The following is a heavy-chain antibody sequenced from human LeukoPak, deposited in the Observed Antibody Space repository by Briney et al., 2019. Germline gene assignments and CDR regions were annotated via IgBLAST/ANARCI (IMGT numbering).Heavy chain of an antibody. J-gene: IGHJ4*02. CDR1: GGSISSYY. CDR2: IYYTGST. Sequence: PSETLSLTCTVSGGSISSYYRSWIRQPPGKALEWIGDIYYTGSTNYNPSLKSRVTMSVDTSKNQFSLKLSSVTAADTAVYYCATDSSSYYKSFDYWGQGTLVTVSS. D-gene: IGHD3-22*01. CDR3: ATDSSSYYKSFDY. V-gene: IGHV4-59*01.